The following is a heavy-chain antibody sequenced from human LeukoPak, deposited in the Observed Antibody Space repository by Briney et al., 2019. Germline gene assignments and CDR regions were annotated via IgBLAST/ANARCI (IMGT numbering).Heavy chain of an antibody. J-gene: IGHJ4*02. V-gene: IGHV4-59*01. CDR2: IYYSGST. CDR1: GGSISSYY. D-gene: IGHD5-18*01. Sequence: PSETLSLTCTVSGGSISSYYWSWIRQPPGKGLEWIGYIYYSGSTNYNPSLKSRVIISVDTSKNQFSLKLSSVTAADTAVYYCARDRGYSYGYFDYWGQGTLVTVSS. CDR3: ARDRGYSYGYFDY.